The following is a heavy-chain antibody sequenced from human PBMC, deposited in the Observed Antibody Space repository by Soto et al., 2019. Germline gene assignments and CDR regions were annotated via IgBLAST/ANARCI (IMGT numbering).Heavy chain of an antibody. CDR2: INPNSGGT. CDR1: GYTFTGYY. CDR3: ARGASVGDTLGY. V-gene: IGHV1-2*02. D-gene: IGHD1-26*01. J-gene: IGHJ4*02. Sequence: ASVKVSCKASGYTFTGYYMHWVRQAPGQGLEWMGWINPNSGGTNYAQKFQGRVTMTRDTSISTAYMELSRLRSDDRAVYYCARGASVGDTLGYWGQGTLVTVYS.